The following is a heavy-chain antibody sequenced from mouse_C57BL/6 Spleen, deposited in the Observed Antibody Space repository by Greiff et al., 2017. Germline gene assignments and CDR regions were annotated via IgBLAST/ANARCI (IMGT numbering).Heavy chain of an antibody. CDR2: IDPSDSYT. D-gene: IGHD2-10*02. Sequence: QVQLQQPGAELVMPGASVKLSCKASGYTFTSYWMHWVKQRPGQGLEWIGGIDPSDSYTNYNQKFKGKSTFTVDKSSSTAYMQLSSLSSEDSAVYYCARRYGNYSYWYFDVWGTGTTVTVSS. CDR3: ARRYGNYSYWYFDV. V-gene: IGHV1-69*01. J-gene: IGHJ1*03. CDR1: GYTFTSYW.